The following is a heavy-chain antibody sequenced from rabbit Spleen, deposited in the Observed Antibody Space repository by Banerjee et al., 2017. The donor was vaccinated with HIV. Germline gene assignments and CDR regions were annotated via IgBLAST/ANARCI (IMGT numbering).Heavy chain of an antibody. CDR1: GFSFSSSYY. D-gene: IGHD1-1*01. Sequence: QSLEESGGDLVKPGASLTLTCTASGFSFSSSYYMCWVRQAPGKGLEWIGYIDPIFGVSYYATWVNGRFTISSHDAQNTLYLQLSSLTAADTATYFCARDTSSSFSSYGMDLWGQGTLVTVS. CDR3: ARDTSSSFSSYGMDL. V-gene: IGHV1S40*01. J-gene: IGHJ6*01. CDR2: IDPIFGVS.